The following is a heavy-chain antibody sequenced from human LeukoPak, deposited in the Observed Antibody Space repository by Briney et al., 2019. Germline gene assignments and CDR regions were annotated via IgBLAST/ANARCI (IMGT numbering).Heavy chain of an antibody. D-gene: IGHD1-26*01. CDR1: GYTLTELS. Sequence: ASVKVSCKVSGYTLTELSMHWVRQAPGKGLEWMGGFDPEDGETIYAQKFQGRVIMTEDTSTDTAYMELTSLRSEDTAVYYCVLPVGATRGVDYWGQGTLVTVSS. J-gene: IGHJ4*02. CDR2: FDPEDGET. CDR3: VLPVGATRGVDY. V-gene: IGHV1-24*01.